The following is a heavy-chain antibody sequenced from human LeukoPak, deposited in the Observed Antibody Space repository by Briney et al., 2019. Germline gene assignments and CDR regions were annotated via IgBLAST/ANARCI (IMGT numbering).Heavy chain of an antibody. V-gene: IGHV1-69*13. CDR1: GGTFISYA. D-gene: IGHD2-8*01. Sequence: ASVKVSCKASGGTFISYAISWVRQAPGQGLEWMGGIIPIFGTANYAQKFQGRVTITADESTSTAYMELSSLRSEDTAVYYCAGPERYCTNGVCYSYFDYWGQGTLVTVSS. J-gene: IGHJ4*02. CDR3: AGPERYCTNGVCYSYFDY. CDR2: IIPIFGTA.